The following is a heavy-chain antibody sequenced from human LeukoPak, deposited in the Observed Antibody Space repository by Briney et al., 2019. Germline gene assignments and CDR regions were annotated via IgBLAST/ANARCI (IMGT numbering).Heavy chain of an antibody. J-gene: IGHJ4*02. CDR1: GGSISSYY. CDR2: IYHSGST. CDR3: ARAEYDSSGYLYFDY. D-gene: IGHD3-22*01. Sequence: SETLSLTCTVSGGSISSYYWGWIRQPPGKGLEWIGEIYHSGSTNYNPSLKSRVTISVDKSKNQFSLKLSSVIAADTAVYYCARAEYDSSGYLYFDYWGQGTLVTVSS. V-gene: IGHV4-59*12.